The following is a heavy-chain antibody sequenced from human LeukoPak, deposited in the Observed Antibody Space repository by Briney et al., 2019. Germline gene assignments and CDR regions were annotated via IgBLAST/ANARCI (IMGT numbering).Heavy chain of an antibody. V-gene: IGHV4-59*01. CDR3: ARDGRIAVAGFYYYYGMDV. CDR2: IYYGGST. CDR1: GGSISTYY. J-gene: IGHJ6*02. D-gene: IGHD6-19*01. Sequence: SETLSLTCTVSGGSISTYYWSWIRQPPGKGLEWLGYIYYGGSTNYNPSLKSRVTISVDTSKNQFSLKLSSVTAADTAMYYCARDGRIAVAGFYYYYGMDVWGQGTTVTVSS.